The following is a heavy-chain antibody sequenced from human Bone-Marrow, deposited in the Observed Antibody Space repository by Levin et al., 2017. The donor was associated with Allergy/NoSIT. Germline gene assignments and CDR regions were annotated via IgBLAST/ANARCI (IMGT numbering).Heavy chain of an antibody. Sequence: GESLKISCAASGFTFSSYDMHWVRQATGKGLEWVSAIGTAGDTYYPGSVKGRFTISRENAKNSLYLQMNSLRAGDTAVYYCARSGEGYCSGGSCYRDAFDNWGQGTMVTVSS. J-gene: IGHJ3*02. V-gene: IGHV3-13*04. D-gene: IGHD2-15*01. CDR2: IGTAGDT. CDR3: ARSGEGYCSGGSCYRDAFDN. CDR1: GFTFSSYD.